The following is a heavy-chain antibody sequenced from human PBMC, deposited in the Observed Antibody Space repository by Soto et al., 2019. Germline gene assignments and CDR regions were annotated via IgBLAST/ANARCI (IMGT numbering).Heavy chain of an antibody. V-gene: IGHV1-69*06. CDR2: VLPISGST. D-gene: IGHD5-12*01. J-gene: IGHJ4*01. CDR1: GGLISKYS. Sequence: QVQLVQSGAEVRKPGSSVKVSCKTSGGLISKYSFNWVLQAPGQGLEWMGGVLPISGSTDYAQKFQGRLTITADRSTSTVDMELSRLRSDDTANYYCATIRVRGGPLRFEDGGQGMLISVSS. CDR3: ATIRVRGGPLRFED.